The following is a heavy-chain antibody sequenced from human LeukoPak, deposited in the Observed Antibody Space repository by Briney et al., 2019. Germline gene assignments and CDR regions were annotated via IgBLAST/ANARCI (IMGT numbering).Heavy chain of an antibody. D-gene: IGHD2-21*02. Sequence: SETLSLTCTGSGCSISSYYWSWIRQPPGKGLEWVGYIYYSGSTNYNPSLTRRVTISVDTSKNQFSLKLSSVTAADTAVYYCASLTCGGDCYFIYWGQGTLVTASS. CDR3: ASLTCGGDCYFIY. J-gene: IGHJ4*02. V-gene: IGHV4-59*01. CDR1: GCSISSYY. CDR2: IYYSGST.